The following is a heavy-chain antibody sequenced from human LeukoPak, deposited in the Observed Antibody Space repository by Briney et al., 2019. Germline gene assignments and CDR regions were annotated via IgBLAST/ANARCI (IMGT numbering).Heavy chain of an antibody. D-gene: IGHD3-3*02. CDR3: ARGVSPTDF. CDR2: IYHSGST. Sequence: SETLSLTCTVSGYSISSGYYWGWIRQPPGKGLEWIGSIYHSGSTYYNPSLKSRVTISVDTSKNQFSLKLNSVTAADTAIYYCARGVSPTDFWGQGTLVTVSS. V-gene: IGHV4-38-2*02. J-gene: IGHJ4*02. CDR1: GYSISSGYY.